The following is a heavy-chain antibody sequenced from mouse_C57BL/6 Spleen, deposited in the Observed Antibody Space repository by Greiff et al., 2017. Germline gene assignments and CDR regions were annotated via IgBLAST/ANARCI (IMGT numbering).Heavy chain of an antibody. CDR2: IDPSDSYT. V-gene: IGHV1-59*01. D-gene: IGHD1-1*01. Sequence: QVQLQQSGAELVRPGTSVKLSCKASGYTFTSYWMHWVKQRPGQGLEWIGVIDPSDSYTNYTQKFKGKATLTVDTSSSTAHMQLSSRTSEDSAVYYCARFYYYGSSYDYFDYWGQGTTLTVSS. CDR3: ARFYYYGSSYDYFDY. CDR1: GYTFTSYW. J-gene: IGHJ2*01.